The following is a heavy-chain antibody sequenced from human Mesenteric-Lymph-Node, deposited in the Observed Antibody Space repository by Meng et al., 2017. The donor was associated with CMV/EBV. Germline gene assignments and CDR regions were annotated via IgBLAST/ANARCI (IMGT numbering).Heavy chain of an antibody. CDR3: ARTYNWFDP. J-gene: IGHJ5*02. CDR2: INHRGST. CDR1: GFTFRTSE. Sequence: ESLKISCAASGFTFRTSEMNWIRQSPGKGLEWIGEINHRGSTNYNPSLKSRVTISVDTSKNQFSLKLSSVTAADTAVYYCARTYNWFDPWGQGTLVTVSS. V-gene: IGHV4-34*01.